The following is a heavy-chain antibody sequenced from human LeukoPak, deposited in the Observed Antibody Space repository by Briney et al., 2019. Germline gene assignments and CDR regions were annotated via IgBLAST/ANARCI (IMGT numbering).Heavy chain of an antibody. Sequence: GGSLRLSCTVSGFTVSSNSMSWVRQAPGKGLEWVSFIYSDNTHYSDSVKGRFTISRDNSKNTLYLQMNCLRAEDTAVYYCARRVGAYSHPYDYWGQGTLVTVSS. J-gene: IGHJ4*02. CDR2: IYSDNT. CDR1: GFTVSSNS. D-gene: IGHD4/OR15-4a*01. V-gene: IGHV3-53*01. CDR3: ARRVGAYSHPYDY.